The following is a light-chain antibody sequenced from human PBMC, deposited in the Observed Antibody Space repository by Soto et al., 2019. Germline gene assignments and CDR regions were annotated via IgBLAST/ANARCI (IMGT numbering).Light chain of an antibody. CDR2: EGS. Sequence: LAQPASVSGSPGQSITISCTGTSSDVGSYNLVSWYQQHPGKAPKLMIYEGSKRPSGVSNRFSGSKSGNTASLTISGLQAEDEADYYCCSYAGSSTYVFGTGTKV. CDR3: CSYAGSSTYV. V-gene: IGLV2-23*01. CDR1: SSDVGSYNL. J-gene: IGLJ1*01.